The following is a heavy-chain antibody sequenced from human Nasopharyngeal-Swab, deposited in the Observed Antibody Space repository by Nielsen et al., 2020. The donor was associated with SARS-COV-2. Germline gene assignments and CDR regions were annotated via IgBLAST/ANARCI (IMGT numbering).Heavy chain of an antibody. Sequence: GESLKISCAASGFTFSSYSMNWVRQAPGKGLEWVSSISSSSSYIYYADSVKGRFTISRDNAKNSLYLQMNSLRAEDTAVYYCARVWNYAGYYYYYMDVWGKGTTVTVSS. CDR2: ISSSSSYI. V-gene: IGHV3-21*01. CDR3: ARVWNYAGYYYYYMDV. D-gene: IGHD1-7*01. J-gene: IGHJ6*03. CDR1: GFTFSSYS.